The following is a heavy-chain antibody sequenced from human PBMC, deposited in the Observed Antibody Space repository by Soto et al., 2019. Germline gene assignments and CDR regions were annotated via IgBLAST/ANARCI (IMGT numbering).Heavy chain of an antibody. CDR2: INGSSSTM. Sequence: EVQLVESGGGVVQRGGSLRLACAASGLTFGIYSMNWVRQAPGKGLEWVSYINGSSSTMYYADSVKGRFIISRDNADNTLYLQMNSLRDAYPAVYYCARGDRFRCSGDRCFSDGLFLSWGQGTLVTVSS. V-gene: IGHV3-48*02. CDR3: ARGDRFRCSGDRCFSDGLFLS. D-gene: IGHD2-15*01. CDR1: GLTFGIYS. J-gene: IGHJ5*02.